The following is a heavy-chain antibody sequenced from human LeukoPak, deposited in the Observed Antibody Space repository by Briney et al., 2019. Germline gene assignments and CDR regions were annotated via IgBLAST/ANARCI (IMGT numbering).Heavy chain of an antibody. CDR2: ISYDGGHN. V-gene: IGHV3-30*04. Sequence: PGGSLRLSCAASGFTFSTYAMHWVRQAPGKGLEWVAVISYDGGHNFYVDSVRGRFTISRDSSKKTLFLHMTSLRPEDTAVYYCTRGGSDSWSGLVGDYLDYWGQGTLVTVSS. J-gene: IGHJ4*02. D-gene: IGHD3-3*01. CDR3: TRGGSDSWSGLVGDYLDY. CDR1: GFTFSTYA.